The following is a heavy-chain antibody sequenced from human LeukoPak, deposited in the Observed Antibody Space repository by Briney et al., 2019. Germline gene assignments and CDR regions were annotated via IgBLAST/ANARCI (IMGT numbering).Heavy chain of an antibody. CDR1: GYTFTGYH. D-gene: IGHD6-19*01. V-gene: IGHV1-2*02. CDR2: INPNSGGT. J-gene: IGHJ4*02. Sequence: AASVKVSCKASGYTFTGYHMHWVRQAHGQGLEWMGWINPNSGGTNYAQKFQGRVTMTRDTSISTAYMELSRLRSDDTAVYYCARVSSGRPFDYWGQGTLVTVSS. CDR3: ARVSSGRPFDY.